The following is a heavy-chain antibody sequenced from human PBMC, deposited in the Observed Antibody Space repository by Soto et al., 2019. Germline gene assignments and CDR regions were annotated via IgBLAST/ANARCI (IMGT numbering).Heavy chain of an antibody. CDR3: ARELRKYYYGSGSYYPPIYYYYYGMDV. Sequence: WASVKVSCKASGYTFTGYYMHWVRQAPGQGLEWMGWINPNSGGTNYAQKFQGRVTMTRDTSISTAYMELSRLRSDDTAVYYCARELRKYYYGSGSYYPPIYYYYYGMDVWGQGTTVTVSS. CDR1: GYTFTGYY. J-gene: IGHJ6*02. D-gene: IGHD3-10*01. CDR2: INPNSGGT. V-gene: IGHV1-2*02.